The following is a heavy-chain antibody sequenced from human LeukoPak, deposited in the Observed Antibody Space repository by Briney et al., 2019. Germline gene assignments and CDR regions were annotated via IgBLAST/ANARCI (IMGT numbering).Heavy chain of an antibody. CDR3: ARELLWRFDY. D-gene: IGHD2-21*01. CDR2: ISSSSSYI. CDR1: GFTFSSYS. V-gene: IGHV3-21*01. J-gene: IGHJ4*02. Sequence: GGSLRLSCAASGFTFSSYSMNWVRQAPGKGLEWVSSISSSSSYIYYADSVKGRFTISRDNAKNSLYPQMNSLRAEDTAVYYCARELLWRFDYWGQGTLVTVSS.